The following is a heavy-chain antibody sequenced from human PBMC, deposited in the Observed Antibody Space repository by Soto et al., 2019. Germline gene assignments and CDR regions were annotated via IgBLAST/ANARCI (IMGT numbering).Heavy chain of an antibody. D-gene: IGHD3-9*01. CDR1: GFTFSSYG. CDR2: IWYDGSNK. CDR3: ARVGAPYYDILTGPYWYFDL. J-gene: IGHJ2*01. Sequence: QVQLVESGGGVVQPGRSLRLSCAASGFTFSSYGMHWVRQAPGKGLEWVAVIWYDGSNKDYADSVKGRFTISRDNSKNTLYLQMNSLRAEDTAVYYCARVGAPYYDILTGPYWYFDLWGRGTLVTVSS. V-gene: IGHV3-33*01.